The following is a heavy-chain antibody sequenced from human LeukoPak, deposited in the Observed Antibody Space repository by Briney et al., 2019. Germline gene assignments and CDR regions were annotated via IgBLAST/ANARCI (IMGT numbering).Heavy chain of an antibody. Sequence: SETLSLTCAVYGGSFSGYYWSWIRQPPGKGLEWIGEINHSGSTNYNPSLKSRVTISVDTSKNQFSLKLSSVTAADTAVYYCARYLPLQYYFDYWGQGTLVTVSS. CDR2: INHSGST. CDR3: ARYLPLQYYFDY. V-gene: IGHV4-34*01. CDR1: GGSFSGYY. J-gene: IGHJ4*02.